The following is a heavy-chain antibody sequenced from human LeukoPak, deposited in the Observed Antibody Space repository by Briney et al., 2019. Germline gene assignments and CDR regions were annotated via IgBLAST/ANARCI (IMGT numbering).Heavy chain of an antibody. CDR2: IYYSGST. J-gene: IGHJ4*02. CDR3: ARLPPFEYSSSSRDY. Sequence: KPSETLSLTCTVSGGSISSSSYYWGWIRQPPGKGLEWIGSIYYSGSTYYNPSLKSRVTISVDTSKNQFSPKLSSVTAADTAVYYCARLPPFEYSSSSRDYWGQGTLVTVSS. D-gene: IGHD6-6*01. CDR1: GGSISSSSYY. V-gene: IGHV4-39*01.